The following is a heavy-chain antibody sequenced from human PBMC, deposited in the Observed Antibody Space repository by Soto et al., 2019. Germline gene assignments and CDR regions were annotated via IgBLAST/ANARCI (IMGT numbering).Heavy chain of an antibody. D-gene: IGHD2-2*01. V-gene: IGHV1-18*01. CDR1: GYTFTDYG. Sequence: QVQLVQSGAEVKKPGASVKVSCKASGYTFTDYGISWVRQAPGQGLEWMGWISTYNGDTKYTQNFRGRVTMTADTSTTTAYMEMTSLISDDTAIYYCAREYCTSSSCYGSAFWGQGTLVTVSS. CDR2: ISTYNGDT. CDR3: AREYCTSSSCYGSAF. J-gene: IGHJ4*02.